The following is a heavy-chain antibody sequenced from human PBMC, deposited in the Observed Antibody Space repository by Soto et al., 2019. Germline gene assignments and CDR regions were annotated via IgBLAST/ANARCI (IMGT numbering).Heavy chain of an antibody. Sequence: SETLSLTCTVSGGSISSYYWSWIRQPPGRGPEWIGSIYYSGNTYYKPSFKSRVSISIDTSRNQFSLKLTSVTAADTGVYYCASSSPFHYWGPGILVTVSS. CDR2: IYYSGNT. J-gene: IGHJ4*02. CDR1: GGSISSYY. CDR3: ASSSPFHY. V-gene: IGHV4-39*01. D-gene: IGHD6-6*01.